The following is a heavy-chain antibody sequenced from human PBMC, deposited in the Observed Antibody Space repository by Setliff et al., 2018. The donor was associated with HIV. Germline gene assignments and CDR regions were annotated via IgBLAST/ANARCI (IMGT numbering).Heavy chain of an antibody. J-gene: IGHJ4*02. Sequence: PSETLSLTCAVYGGSFSGYYWGWIRQSPGKGLEWIGSSYYSSRTYYNPSLENRVTISVDTSKNQFSLKLSSVTAADTAVYYCAREAYGSGSYPSFGLDYWGQGTLVTVSS. CDR1: GGSFSGYY. CDR2: SYYSSRT. D-gene: IGHD3-10*01. CDR3: AREAYGSGSYPSFGLDY. V-gene: IGHV4-34*01.